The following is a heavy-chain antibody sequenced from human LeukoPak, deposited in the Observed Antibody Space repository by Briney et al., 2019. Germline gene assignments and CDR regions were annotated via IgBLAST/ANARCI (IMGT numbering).Heavy chain of an antibody. Sequence: PGGSLGLSCAAPGFTFSSYSMNWVRQAPGKGLEWVSSISSSSSYIYYADSVKGRFTISRDNAKNSLYLQMNSLRAEDTAVYYCARDDDSSGRGDAFDIWGQGTMVTVSS. J-gene: IGHJ3*02. V-gene: IGHV3-21*01. CDR1: GFTFSSYS. CDR3: ARDDDSSGRGDAFDI. D-gene: IGHD3-22*01. CDR2: ISSSSSYI.